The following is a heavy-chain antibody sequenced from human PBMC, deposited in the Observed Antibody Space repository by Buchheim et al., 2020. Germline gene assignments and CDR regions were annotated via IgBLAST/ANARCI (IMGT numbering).Heavy chain of an antibody. Sequence: QVQLVESGGGVVQPGRSLRLSCVASGFTFSSYGMHWVRQAPGKGLEWVAVISYDGSNKYYADSVKGRFTISRDNSKNTLYLQMNSLRAEDTAVYYCAKAVVTHPYWYFDLWGRGTL. J-gene: IGHJ2*01. CDR3: AKAVVTHPYWYFDL. CDR2: ISYDGSNK. V-gene: IGHV3-30*18. CDR1: GFTFSSYG. D-gene: IGHD4-23*01.